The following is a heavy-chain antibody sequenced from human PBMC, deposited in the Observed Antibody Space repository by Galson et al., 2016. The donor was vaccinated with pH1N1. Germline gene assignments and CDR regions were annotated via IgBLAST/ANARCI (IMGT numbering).Heavy chain of an antibody. V-gene: IGHV4-30-4*01. CDR2: IYYSGTT. CDR3: ARGEGIRYYYSGMDV. CDR1: GGSMNSADYY. J-gene: IGHJ6*02. D-gene: IGHD3-16*01. Sequence: TLSLTCTVSGGSMNSADYYWSWIRQPPGKGLEWIGYIYYSGTTYFSPSLKSRRSMSVDMSNNQFSLTLNSVTAADTAVYYCARGEGIRYYYSGMDVWGQGTTVTVFS.